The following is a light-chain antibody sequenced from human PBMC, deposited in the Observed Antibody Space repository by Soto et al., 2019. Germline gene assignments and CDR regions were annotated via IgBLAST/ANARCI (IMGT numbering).Light chain of an antibody. CDR2: KAS. CDR1: QRISSG. V-gene: IGKV1-5*03. CDR3: QKNTSYL. Sequence: DIQMTQSPSTLSASVGDRVTITCRASQRISSGLAWYQQKPGKAPKLLIYKASSLESGVPSRFIGSGSGTDFTLTISSLQPDDFATYYCQKNTSYLFGPGTKLDIK. J-gene: IGKJ3*01.